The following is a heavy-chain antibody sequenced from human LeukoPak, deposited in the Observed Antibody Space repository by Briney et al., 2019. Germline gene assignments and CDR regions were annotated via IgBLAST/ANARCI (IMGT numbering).Heavy chain of an antibody. D-gene: IGHD2-21*01. Sequence: SETLSLTCFVSGDSISSHYWNWIRQPPGKGLEWIWYISSSGSTNYNPSLKSRVTVSIDTSKNQFCLNLSSVTAADTAVYYCARATLVGYFSYFYMDVWGKGTTVTFSS. CDR2: ISSSGST. V-gene: IGHV4-59*11. CDR3: ARATLVGYFSYFYMDV. J-gene: IGHJ6*03. CDR1: GDSISSHY.